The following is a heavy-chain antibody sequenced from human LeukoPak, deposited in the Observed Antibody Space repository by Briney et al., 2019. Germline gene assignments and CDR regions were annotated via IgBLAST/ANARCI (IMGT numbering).Heavy chain of an antibody. CDR2: IRYDGSNK. Sequence: GGSLRLSCAASGFTFSSYGMHWVRQAPGKGLEWVAFIRYDGSNKYYADSVKGRFTISRDNSKDTLYLQMNSLRAEDTAVYYCAKDLLRSAAYWGQGTLVTVSS. CDR1: GFTFSSYG. CDR3: AKDLLRSAAY. V-gene: IGHV3-30*02. J-gene: IGHJ4*02.